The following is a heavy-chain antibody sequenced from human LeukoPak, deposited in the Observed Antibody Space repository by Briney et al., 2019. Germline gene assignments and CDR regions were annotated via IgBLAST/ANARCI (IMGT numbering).Heavy chain of an antibody. D-gene: IGHD3-9*01. CDR2: IKEDGSDE. Sequence: PGGSLRLSCATSGFIFTDYWMAWVRQAPGKGLEWVANIKEDGSDENYMDSLKGRITISRDNAKNSLYLQMNSLRAEDTAVYYCAREGVSYDNAFDIWGQGTMVTVSS. J-gene: IGHJ3*02. V-gene: IGHV3-7*01. CDR3: AREGVSYDNAFDI. CDR1: GFIFTDYW.